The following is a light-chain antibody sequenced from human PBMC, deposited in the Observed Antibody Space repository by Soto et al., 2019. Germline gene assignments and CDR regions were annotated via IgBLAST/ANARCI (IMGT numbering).Light chain of an antibody. J-gene: IGLJ1*01. V-gene: IGLV2-23*03. CDR1: SSDVGSYNL. CDR2: EGS. Sequence: QSVLTQPASVSGSPGQSITISCTGTSSDVGSYNLVSWYQQHPGKATKLMIYEGSKRPSGVSNRFSGSKSGNTASLTISGLQAEDEADYYCCSYAGSSTFLDVFGTGTKVTVL. CDR3: CSYAGSSTFLDV.